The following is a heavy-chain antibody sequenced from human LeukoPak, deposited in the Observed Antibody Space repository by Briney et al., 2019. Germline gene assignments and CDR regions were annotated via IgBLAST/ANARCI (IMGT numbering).Heavy chain of an antibody. V-gene: IGHV3-7*04. D-gene: IGHD3-22*01. J-gene: IGHJ4*02. CDR3: ASDSSGPYYLDY. Sequence: PGGSLRLSCAASGFTFSSYWMSWVRQAPGKGLEWVANIKQDGSEKYYVNSVKGRFTISRDNAKNSLYLQMNSLRAEDTAVYYCASDSSGPYYLDYWGQGTLVTVSS. CDR2: IKQDGSEK. CDR1: GFTFSSYW.